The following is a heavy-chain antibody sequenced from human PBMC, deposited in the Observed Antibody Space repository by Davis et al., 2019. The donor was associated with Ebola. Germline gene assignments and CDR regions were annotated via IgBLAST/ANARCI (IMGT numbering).Heavy chain of an antibody. CDR1: GFVFSNYN. V-gene: IGHV3-48*01. J-gene: IGHJ4*02. CDR3: ARETPISSRSDW. D-gene: IGHD2-2*01. CDR2: FTTNGSIT. Sequence: ESLKISCTSSGFVFSNYNMNWVRQAPGKGLEWVSSFTTNGSITYYADSVKGRFIISRDNAKNSLFLQMHSLRGDDTAVYFCARETPISSRSDWWGQGTLVTVSS.